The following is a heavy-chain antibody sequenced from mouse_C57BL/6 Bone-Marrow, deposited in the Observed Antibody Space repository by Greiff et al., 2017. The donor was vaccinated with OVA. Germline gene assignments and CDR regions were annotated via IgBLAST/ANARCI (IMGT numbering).Heavy chain of an antibody. CDR3: ATGHSNYPYAMDY. V-gene: IGHV5-12*01. Sequence: EVKLMESGGGLVQPGGSLKLSCAASGFTFSDYYMYWVRQTPEKRLEWVAYISNGGGSPYYPDTVKGRFPISRDNAKNTLYLQLSRLKSEDTAMYYCATGHSNYPYAMDYWGQGTSVTVSS. CDR1: GFTFSDYY. D-gene: IGHD2-5*01. CDR2: ISNGGGSP. J-gene: IGHJ4*01.